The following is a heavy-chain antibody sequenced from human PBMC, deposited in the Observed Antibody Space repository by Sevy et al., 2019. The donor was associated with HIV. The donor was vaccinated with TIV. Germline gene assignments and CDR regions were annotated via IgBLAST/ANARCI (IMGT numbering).Heavy chain of an antibody. Sequence: GVSLRLSCAASGFTFSDSWMTWVRQAPGKGLEWVANINQAGSDKYFVDSVRGRLTISRDNAKNSLYLQMNSLGVDDTALYYCASGGFLSRYWGQGSLVTVSS. J-gene: IGHJ4*02. CDR1: GFTFSDSW. CDR3: ASGGFLSRY. CDR2: INQAGSDK. V-gene: IGHV3-7*01.